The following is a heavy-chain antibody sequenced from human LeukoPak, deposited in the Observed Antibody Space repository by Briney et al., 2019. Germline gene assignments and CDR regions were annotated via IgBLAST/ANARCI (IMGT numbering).Heavy chain of an antibody. CDR3: ARGPDYYDFWSGYYGY. CDR2: IKQDGSEK. J-gene: IGHJ4*02. Sequence: GSLRLSCAASGFTFSSYWMSWVRQAPGKGLEWVANIKQDGSEKYYVDSVKGRFTISRNNAKNSLYLQMNSLRAEDTAVYYCARGPDYYDFWSGYYGYWGQGTLVTVSS. V-gene: IGHV3-7*01. D-gene: IGHD3-3*01. CDR1: GFTFSSYW.